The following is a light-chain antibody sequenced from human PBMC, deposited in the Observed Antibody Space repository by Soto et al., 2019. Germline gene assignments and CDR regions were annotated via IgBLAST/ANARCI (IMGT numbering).Light chain of an antibody. Sequence: QSALTQPPSASGSPGQSVTISCTGTSRDVGGYNYASWYKQHPGKAPKLIIHEFNERPSGGPDRFSGSKSGNTASMTVSCLQFANEADSSCTSYAGINKRVVCGGGTKL. CDR1: SRDVGGYNY. CDR2: EFN. V-gene: IGLV2-8*01. J-gene: IGLJ2*01. CDR3: TSYAGINKRVV.